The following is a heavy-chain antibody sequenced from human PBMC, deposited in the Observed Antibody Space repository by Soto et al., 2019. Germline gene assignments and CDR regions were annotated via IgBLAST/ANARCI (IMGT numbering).Heavy chain of an antibody. Sequence: EVQLVESGGGLVQPGGSLRLSCAASGFTFSSYTMNWVRQAPGKGLEWVSYISSSSTIYYADSVKGRFTISRDNAKNSLYLQMNSLRDEDTAVDYCARGVGYNWFDPWGQGTLVTVSS. V-gene: IGHV3-48*02. J-gene: IGHJ5*02. CDR1: GFTFSSYT. CDR2: ISSSSTI. D-gene: IGHD6-13*01. CDR3: ARGVGYNWFDP.